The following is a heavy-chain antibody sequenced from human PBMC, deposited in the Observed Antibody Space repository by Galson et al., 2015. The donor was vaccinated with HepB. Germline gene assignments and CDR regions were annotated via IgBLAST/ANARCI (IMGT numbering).Heavy chain of an antibody. CDR1: GFTFSSYA. Sequence: SLRLSCAASGFTFSSYAMHWVRQAPGKGLEWVAVISYDGSNKYYADSVKGRFTISRDNSKNTLYLQMNSLRAEDTAVYYCAREPDDYGVYFDYWGQGTLVTVSS. V-gene: IGHV3-30*04. CDR2: ISYDGSNK. CDR3: AREPDDYGVYFDY. J-gene: IGHJ4*02. D-gene: IGHD4-17*01.